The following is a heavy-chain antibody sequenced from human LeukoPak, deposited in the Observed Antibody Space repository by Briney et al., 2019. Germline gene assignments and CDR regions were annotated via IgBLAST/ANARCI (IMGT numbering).Heavy chain of an antibody. D-gene: IGHD6-13*01. CDR1: GGSISSYY. V-gene: IGHV4-59*08. J-gene: IGHJ4*02. Sequence: SETLSLTCTVSGGSISSYYWSWIRQPPGKGLEWMGYIYYSGSTNYNPSLKSRVTISVDTSKNQFSLKLSSVTAADTAVYYCARHRAARDYWGQGTLVTVSS. CDR3: ARHRAARDY. CDR2: IYYSGST.